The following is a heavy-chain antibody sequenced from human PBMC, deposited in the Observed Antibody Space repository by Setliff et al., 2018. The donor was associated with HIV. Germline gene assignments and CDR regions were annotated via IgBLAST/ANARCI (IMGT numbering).Heavy chain of an antibody. D-gene: IGHD6-19*01. J-gene: IGHJ4*02. V-gene: IGHV4-31*03. Sequence: PSETLSLTCSVSGGSISSGYYYWSWIRQHPGKGLEWIGYIYYSGSSYYNPSLKSRVTISVDTSKNQFSLKVNSMTAADTAVYYCARHDGGGWYVRVLATSFDYWGQGTLVTVPS. CDR1: GGSISSGYYY. CDR2: IYYSGSS. CDR3: ARHDGGGWYVRVLATSFDY.